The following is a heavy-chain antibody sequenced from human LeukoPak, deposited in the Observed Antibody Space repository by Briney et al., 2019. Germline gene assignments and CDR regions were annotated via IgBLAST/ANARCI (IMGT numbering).Heavy chain of an antibody. CDR3: ARGSYGAFRYGDLDY. D-gene: IGHD4-17*01. Sequence: SGTLSLTCTVSGGSISSGDYYWSWIRQPPGKGLEWIGYIYYSGSTYYNPSLKSRVTISVDTSKNQFSLKLSSVTAADTAVYYCARGSYGAFRYGDLDYWGQGTLVTVSS. V-gene: IGHV4-30-4*01. CDR1: GGSISSGDYY. J-gene: IGHJ4*02. CDR2: IYYSGST.